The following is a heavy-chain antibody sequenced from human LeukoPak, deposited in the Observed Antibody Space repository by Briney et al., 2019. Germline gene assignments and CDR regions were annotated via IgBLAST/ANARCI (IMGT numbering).Heavy chain of an antibody. Sequence: SETLSLTCTVSGGSISSSSYYWGWIRQPPGKGLEWIGSIYYNGSTYYNPSLKSRVTISVDTSKNQFSLKLSSVTAADTAVYYCARVGFGDWFDPWGQGTLVTVSS. D-gene: IGHD2-2*03. CDR2: IYYNGST. CDR1: GGSISSSSYY. J-gene: IGHJ5*02. V-gene: IGHV4-39*07. CDR3: ARVGFGDWFDP.